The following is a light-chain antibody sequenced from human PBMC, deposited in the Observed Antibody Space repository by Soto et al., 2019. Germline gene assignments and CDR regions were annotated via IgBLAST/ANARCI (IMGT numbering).Light chain of an antibody. Sequence: EIVLTQSPGTLSLSPGERATLSCRASQSFSSSYLAWYQQKPGQAPRLLIYGASSRATGIPDRFSGSASGTDFTLAISRLEPEDFAVYYCQQYGRPPLTFGGGTKVDIK. CDR1: QSFSSSY. CDR2: GAS. V-gene: IGKV3-20*01. CDR3: QQYGRPPLT. J-gene: IGKJ4*01.